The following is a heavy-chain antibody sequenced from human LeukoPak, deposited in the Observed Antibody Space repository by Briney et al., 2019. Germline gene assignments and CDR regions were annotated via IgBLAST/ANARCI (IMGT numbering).Heavy chain of an antibody. CDR1: GFTFSSYG. D-gene: IGHD3-22*01. CDR3: ANAYYYDSSGYYAYYNFDY. Sequence: GGSLRLSCAASGFTFSSYGMHWVRQAPGKGLEWVAVISYDGSNKYYADSVKGRFTISRDNSKNTLYLQMNSLRAEDTAVYYCANAYYYDSSGYYAYYNFDYWGQGTLVTVSS. V-gene: IGHV3-30*18. J-gene: IGHJ4*02. CDR2: ISYDGSNK.